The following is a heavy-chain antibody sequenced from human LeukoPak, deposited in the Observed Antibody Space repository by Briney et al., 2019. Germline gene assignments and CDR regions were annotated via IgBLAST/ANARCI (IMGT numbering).Heavy chain of an antibody. Sequence: SETLSLTCTVSGGSISTYFWSWIRQPPGKGLEWIGYVYYSGSTNYNPSLKSRVTISVDTSKNQFSLNLSSVTAADTAVYYCARGQFWDSFEGWGQGTLVTVSS. CDR3: ARGQFWDSFEG. V-gene: IGHV4-59*01. CDR2: VYYSGST. D-gene: IGHD3-3*01. CDR1: GGSISTYF. J-gene: IGHJ4*02.